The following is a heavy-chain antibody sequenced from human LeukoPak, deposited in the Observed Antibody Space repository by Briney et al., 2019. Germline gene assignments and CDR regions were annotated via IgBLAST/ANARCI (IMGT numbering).Heavy chain of an antibody. CDR2: ISAYNGNT. Sequence: ASVKVSCKASGYTFTSYGISWVRQAPGQGLEWMGWISAYNGNTNSAQKLQGRVTMTTDTSTSTVYMELSSLRSEGTAVYYCARARYPDSSGYYYFGYWGQGTLVTVSS. D-gene: IGHD3-22*01. CDR3: ARARYPDSSGYYYFGY. V-gene: IGHV1-18*01. J-gene: IGHJ4*02. CDR1: GYTFTSYG.